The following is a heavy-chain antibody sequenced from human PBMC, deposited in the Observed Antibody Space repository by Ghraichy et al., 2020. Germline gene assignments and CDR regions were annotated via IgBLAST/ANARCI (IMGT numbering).Heavy chain of an antibody. CDR1: GYTFTGYY. CDR2: INPNSGGT. CDR3: AGYTAMASYYYYYGMDV. Sequence: ASVKVSCKASGYTFTGYYMHWVRQAPGQGLEWMGRINPNSGGTNYAQKFQGRVTMTRDTSISTAYMELSRLRSDDTAVYYCAGYTAMASYYYYYGMDVWGQGTTVTVSS. J-gene: IGHJ6*02. V-gene: IGHV1-2*06. D-gene: IGHD5-18*01.